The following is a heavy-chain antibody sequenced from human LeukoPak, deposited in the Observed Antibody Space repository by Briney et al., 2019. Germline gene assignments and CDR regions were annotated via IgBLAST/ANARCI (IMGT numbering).Heavy chain of an antibody. Sequence: SSETLALTCAFSGDSTSISTYYWDWIRQAPGKGLEWIGNIYDSGTTHYNPSLKSRVTISGDTSKNQFSLKLNSVTAADTAIYYCATHRRSGSGGSENAFEIWGQGTMVTVSS. CDR3: ATHRRSGSGGSENAFEI. CDR2: IYDSGTT. CDR1: GDSTSISTYY. D-gene: IGHD5-12*01. V-gene: IGHV4-39*01. J-gene: IGHJ3*02.